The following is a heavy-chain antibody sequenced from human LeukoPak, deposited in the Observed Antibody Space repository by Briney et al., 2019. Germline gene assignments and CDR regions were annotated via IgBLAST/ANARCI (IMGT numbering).Heavy chain of an antibody. CDR3: ARGVAPLDIVVVPGGY. CDR1: GYSENFYG. CDR2: ISAQHGQT. D-gene: IGHD2-2*01. J-gene: IGHJ4*02. V-gene: IGHV1-18*01. Sequence: ASVKVSCKTSGYSENFYGITWVRQVAGQGLEWMGWISAQHGQTEYAPNSQDRVTMTTDTYTNTAYMELRSLRSDDTAVYYCARGVAPLDIVVVPGGYWGQGTLVTVSS.